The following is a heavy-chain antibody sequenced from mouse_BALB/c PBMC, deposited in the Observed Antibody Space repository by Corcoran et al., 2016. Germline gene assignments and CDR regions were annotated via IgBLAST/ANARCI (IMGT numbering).Heavy chain of an antibody. Sequence: EVQLQPSGAELVKPGASVKLSCTAAGFNIKDTYMHWVKQRPEQGLEWIGRIDPANGNTKYDPKFQGKATITADTSTNTAYLQLSSLTSEDTAVYYCANWDWYFDVRGAGTTVTVSS. CDR2: IDPANGNT. D-gene: IGHD4-1*01. V-gene: IGHV14-3*02. CDR3: ANWDWYFDV. CDR1: GFNIKDTY. J-gene: IGHJ1*01.